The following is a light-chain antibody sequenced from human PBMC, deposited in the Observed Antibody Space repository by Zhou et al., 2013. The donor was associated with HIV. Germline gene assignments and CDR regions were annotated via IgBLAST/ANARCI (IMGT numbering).Light chain of an antibody. V-gene: IGKV3D-20*01. CDR1: QSVGSTY. CDR2: DVS. J-gene: IGKJ5*01. CDR3: QQYGSSQIT. Sequence: EIVLTQSPATLALSPGERATLSCGASQSVGSTYLAWYQQKPGLAPRLVIYDVSNRATGIPDRFSGSGSGTDFTLTISRLEPEDFAVYYCQQYGSSQITFGQGTRLEIK.